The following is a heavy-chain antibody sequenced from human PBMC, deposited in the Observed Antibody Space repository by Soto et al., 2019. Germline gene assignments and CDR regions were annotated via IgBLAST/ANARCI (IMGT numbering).Heavy chain of an antibody. J-gene: IGHJ4*02. D-gene: IGHD2-2*01. V-gene: IGHV1-18*01. CDR1: GYTFINYG. CDR3: ARGDIVVVPAAMGLAY. Sequence: QVQLVQSGAEVKKPGASVKVSCKASGYTFINYGISWVRQAPGQGLEGMGWISAYNGNTNYAQKLQGRVTMTTDTSTSTAYMELRSLRSDDTAVYYCARGDIVVVPAAMGLAYWGQGTLVTVSS. CDR2: ISAYNGNT.